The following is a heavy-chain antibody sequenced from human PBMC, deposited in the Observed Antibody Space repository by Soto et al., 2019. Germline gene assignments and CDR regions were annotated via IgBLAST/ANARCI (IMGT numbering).Heavy chain of an antibody. J-gene: IGHJ4*02. D-gene: IGHD1-26*01. CDR2: INPKSGGT. CDR1: GYTFTVYY. Sequence: QVPLVHSGAEVKKPGASVSVSCKASGYTFTVYYMHWVRQAPGQGLEWMGWINPKSGGTMYPQKFQGRVTMTWDTSISTAYMALTRLRSDDTAVYYCARDLAKGGGSAGFDYWGQGTLVTVSS. V-gene: IGHV1-2*02. CDR3: ARDLAKGGGSAGFDY.